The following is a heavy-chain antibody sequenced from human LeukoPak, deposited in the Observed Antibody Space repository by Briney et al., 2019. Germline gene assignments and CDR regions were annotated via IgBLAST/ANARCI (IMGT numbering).Heavy chain of an antibody. J-gene: IGHJ4*02. D-gene: IGHD3-16*01. CDR1: GYTFTNYG. CDR3: ARDCLGCHGFDY. Sequence: ASVKVSCKASGYTFTNYGISWVRQAPGQGLEWMGWVSAYADDTNYVQKFQGRITMTTDTSTSTAYVELRSLRSDDTAVYYCARDCLGCHGFDYWGQGTLVTVSS. CDR2: VSAYADDT. V-gene: IGHV1-18*01.